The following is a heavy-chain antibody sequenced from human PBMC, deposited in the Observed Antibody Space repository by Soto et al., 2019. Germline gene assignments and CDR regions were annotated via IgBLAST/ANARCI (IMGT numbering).Heavy chain of an antibody. CDR1: GDSISSPKW. CDR3: AYSTGWYRHDV. V-gene: IGHV4-4*02. D-gene: IGHD6-19*01. J-gene: IGHJ3*01. Sequence: QVQLQESGPGLVKPSGTLSLTCAVSGDSISSPKWWTWLRQPPGKGLEWIGDLLHGGTTNYNPSLKSRGTLSVDTSQNQFSLSLTSVTAAVTAIYYCAYSTGWYRHDVWGQGTSVTVSS. CDR2: LLHGGTT.